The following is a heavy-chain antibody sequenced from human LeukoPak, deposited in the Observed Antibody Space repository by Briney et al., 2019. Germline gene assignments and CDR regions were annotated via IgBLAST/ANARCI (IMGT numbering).Heavy chain of an antibody. CDR1: GYTFTSYY. CDR3: ARDGDPYYYGSGSYSSWFDP. CDR2: INPSGGST. V-gene: IGHV1-46*01. D-gene: IGHD3-10*01. J-gene: IGHJ5*02. Sequence: ASVKVSCKASGYTFTSYYMHWVRQAPGQGLEWMGIINPSGGSTSYAQKFQGRVTMTRDTSISTAYMELSRLRSDDTAVYYCARDGDPYYYGSGSYSSWFDPWGQGTLVTVSS.